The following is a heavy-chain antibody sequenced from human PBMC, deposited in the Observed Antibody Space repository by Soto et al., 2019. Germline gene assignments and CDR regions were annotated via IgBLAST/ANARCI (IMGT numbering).Heavy chain of an antibody. CDR2: ISSSSSYI. J-gene: IGHJ4*02. CDR1: GFTFSSYS. CDR3: ARDPYSSGWYEDY. Sequence: EVQLVESGGGLVKPGGSLRLSCAASGFTFSSYSMNWVRQAPGKGLEWVSSISSSSSYIYYADSVKGRFTISRDNAKNSLYLQMNSLRAEDTAVDYCARDPYSSGWYEDYWGQGTLVTGSS. V-gene: IGHV3-21*01. D-gene: IGHD6-19*01.